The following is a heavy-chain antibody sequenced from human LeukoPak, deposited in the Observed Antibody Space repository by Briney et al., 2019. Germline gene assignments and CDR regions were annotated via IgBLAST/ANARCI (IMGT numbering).Heavy chain of an antibody. CDR1: GYTFTSYG. D-gene: IGHD1-26*01. CDR3: ARDQGATLAYYYYYYMDV. Sequence: APVKVSCKASGYTFTSYGISWVRQAPGQGLEWMGWISAYNGNTNYAQKLQGRVTMTTDTSTSTAYMELRSLRSDDTAVYYCARDQGATLAYYYYYYMDVWGKGTTVTISS. V-gene: IGHV1-18*01. J-gene: IGHJ6*03. CDR2: ISAYNGNT.